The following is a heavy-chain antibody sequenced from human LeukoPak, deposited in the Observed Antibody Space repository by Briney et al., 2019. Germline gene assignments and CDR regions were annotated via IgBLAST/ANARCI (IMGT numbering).Heavy chain of an antibody. V-gene: IGHV4-39*01. Sequence: SETLSLTCTVSGGSISSSSFYWAWIRQPPEKALEWIGNIYYSGSTYYNPSLKSRVTISVDTSKNQFSLKLTSVTAADTAVYYCARLRMXXXFDYWGQGTLVTVSS. CDR2: IYYSGST. CDR3: ARLRMXXXFDY. CDR1: GGSISSSSFY. J-gene: IGHJ4*02.